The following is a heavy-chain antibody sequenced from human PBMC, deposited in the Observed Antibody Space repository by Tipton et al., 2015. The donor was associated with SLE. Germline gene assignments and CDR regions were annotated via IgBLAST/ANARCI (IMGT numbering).Heavy chain of an antibody. V-gene: IGHV1-46*01. CDR3: ARGGPYQRLPLCMDV. J-gene: IGHJ6*03. CDR2: IIPRGVST. CDR1: GYNFTSYS. D-gene: IGHD2-2*01. Sequence: QSGAEVKKPGASVKVSCKASGYNFTSYSLHWVRQAPGQGLEWMGIIIPRGVSTRYAQKFQGRVSVTRDTSTNTVYMELSSLRSEDTAVYYCARGGPYQRLPLCMDVWGKGTTVTVSS.